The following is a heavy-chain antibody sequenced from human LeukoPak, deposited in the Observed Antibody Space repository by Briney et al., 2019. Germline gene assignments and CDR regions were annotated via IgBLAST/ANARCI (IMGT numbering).Heavy chain of an antibody. J-gene: IGHJ4*02. V-gene: IGHV3-21*04. CDR1: GFTFSSYS. Sequence: GGSLRLSCAASGFTFSSYSMNWVRQAPGKGLEWVSSISSSSSYIYYADSVKGRFTISRDNSKNTLYLQMNSPRAEDTAVYYCARTTSGYYPYFFDYWGQGTLVTVSS. CDR2: ISSSSSYI. D-gene: IGHD3-22*01. CDR3: ARTTSGYYPYFFDY.